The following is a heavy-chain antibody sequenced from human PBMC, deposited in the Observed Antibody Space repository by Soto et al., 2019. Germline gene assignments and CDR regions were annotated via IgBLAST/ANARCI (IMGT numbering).Heavy chain of an antibody. D-gene: IGHD3-10*01. Sequence: SETLSLTCTVSGGSISSYYWNWIRQPPGKGLEWIGYIYYSGGTNYNPSLKSRVTISVDTSKNQFSLKLSSVTAADTAVYYCARASIEGYYGSWNDLNADYYYGMDVWGQGTTVTVSS. J-gene: IGHJ6*02. CDR1: GGSISSYY. V-gene: IGHV4-59*08. CDR2: IYYSGGT. CDR3: ARASIEGYYGSWNDLNADYYYGMDV.